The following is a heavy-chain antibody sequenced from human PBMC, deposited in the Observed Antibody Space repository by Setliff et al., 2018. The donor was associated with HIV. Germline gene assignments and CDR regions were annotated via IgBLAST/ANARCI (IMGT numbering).Heavy chain of an antibody. V-gene: IGHV4-34*01. CDR1: GGSFSGYY. CDR3: ARLHGDFYFDL. D-gene: IGHD4-17*01. Sequence: SETLSLTCAVYGGSFSGYYWSWIRQPPGKGLEWIGEINDNGSTNYNPSLKSRVTISVDTSKNQFSLRLSSVTAADTAVYYCARLHGDFYFDLWGQGTLVTVSS. J-gene: IGHJ4*02. CDR2: INDNGST.